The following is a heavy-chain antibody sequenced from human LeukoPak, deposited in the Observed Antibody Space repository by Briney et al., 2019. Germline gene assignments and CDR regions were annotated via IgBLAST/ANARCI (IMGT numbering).Heavy chain of an antibody. J-gene: IGHJ4*02. Sequence: SETLSLTCTVYGGSISSYYWSWVRQPPEKGLEWIGYIYYSGSTNYNPSLKSRVTISVDTSKNQFSLQLTSVTAAGTAVYFCTRGGSNFDYWGQGTLVTVSS. D-gene: IGHD3-10*01. CDR1: GGSISSYY. V-gene: IGHV4-59*01. CDR3: TRGGSNFDY. CDR2: IYYSGST.